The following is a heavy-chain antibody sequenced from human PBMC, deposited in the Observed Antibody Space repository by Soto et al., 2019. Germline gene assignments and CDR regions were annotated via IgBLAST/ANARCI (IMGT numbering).Heavy chain of an antibody. CDR3: AKDPPYYYDSSGSFDY. Sequence: GXSLRLSCAASGFTFSSYAMSWVRQAPGKGLEWVSAISGSGGSTYYADSVKGRFTISRDNSKNTLYLQMNSLRAEDTAVYYCAKDPPYYYDSSGSFDYWGQGTLVTVSS. D-gene: IGHD3-22*01. CDR2: ISGSGGST. V-gene: IGHV3-23*01. J-gene: IGHJ4*02. CDR1: GFTFSSYA.